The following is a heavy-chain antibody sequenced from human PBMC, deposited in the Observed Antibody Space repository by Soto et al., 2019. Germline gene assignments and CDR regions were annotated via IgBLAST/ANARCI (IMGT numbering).Heavy chain of an antibody. CDR2: ISGSGGST. Sequence: GGSLRLSCAASGFTFSSYAMSWVRQAPGKGLEWVSAISGSGGSTYYADSVKGRFTISRDNSKNTLYLQMNSLRAEDTAVYYCAKDVDFPNDYVWGSYRYLDYWGQGTLVTVSS. CDR1: GFTFSSYA. V-gene: IGHV3-23*01. CDR3: AKDVDFPNDYVWGSYRYLDY. J-gene: IGHJ4*02. D-gene: IGHD3-16*02.